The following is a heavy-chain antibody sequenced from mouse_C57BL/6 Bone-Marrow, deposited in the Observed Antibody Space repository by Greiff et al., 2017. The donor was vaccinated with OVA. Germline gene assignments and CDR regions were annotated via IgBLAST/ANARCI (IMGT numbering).Heavy chain of an antibody. Sequence: VQLVESDAELVKPGASVKISCKVSGYTFTDHTINWMKQRPEQGLEWIGYIYPRDGSPKYNEQFKGTATLTADKSSSTAYMQLNSLTYEDSAFSFCAMTYGNWDFEYWGPGTTLTVSS. D-gene: IGHD2-1*01. CDR2: IYPRDGSP. CDR3: AMTYGNWDFEY. V-gene: IGHV1-78*01. J-gene: IGHJ2*01. CDR1: GYTFTDHT.